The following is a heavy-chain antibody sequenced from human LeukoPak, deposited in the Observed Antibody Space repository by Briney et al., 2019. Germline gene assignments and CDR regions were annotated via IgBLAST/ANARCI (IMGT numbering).Heavy chain of an antibody. D-gene: IGHD5-18*01. V-gene: IGHV3-73*01. CDR1: GFTFSGSA. Sequence: PGGSLKLSCAASGFTFSGSAMHWVRQASGKGLEWVGRIRSKANSYATAYAASVKGRFTISRDDSKNTAYLQMNSLKTEDTAVYYCTRLKDTAMVNQYYYYYYGMDVWGQGTTVTVSS. J-gene: IGHJ6*02. CDR2: IRSKANSYAT. CDR3: TRLKDTAMVNQYYYYYYGMDV.